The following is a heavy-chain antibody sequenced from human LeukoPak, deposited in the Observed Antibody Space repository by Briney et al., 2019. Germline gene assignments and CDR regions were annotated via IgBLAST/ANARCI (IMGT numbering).Heavy chain of an antibody. CDR2: ISACNGNT. J-gene: IGHJ2*01. D-gene: IGHD2-15*01. V-gene: IGHV1-18*01. CDR1: GYTFTSYG. CDR3: LVGVVGWYFDL. Sequence: ASVKVSCKASGYTFTSYGISWVRQAPGQGLEWMGWISACNGNTNYAQKLQGRVTMTTDTSTRTAYMELRSLRSDDTAVYYCLVGVVGWYFDLWGRGTLVTVSS.